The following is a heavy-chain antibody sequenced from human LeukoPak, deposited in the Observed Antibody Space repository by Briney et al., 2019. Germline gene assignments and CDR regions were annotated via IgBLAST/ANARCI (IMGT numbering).Heavy chain of an antibody. CDR3: ARTSIAEGGYY. CDR2: IYHSGST. CDR1: GYSISSGYY. J-gene: IGHJ4*02. D-gene: IGHD6-6*01. V-gene: IGHV4-38-2*01. Sequence: SETLSLTCAVSGYSISSGYYWGWIRQPPGKGLEWIGSIYHSGSTYYNPSPKSRVTISVDTSKNQFSLKLSSVTAADTAVYYCARTSIAEGGYYWGQGTLVTVSS.